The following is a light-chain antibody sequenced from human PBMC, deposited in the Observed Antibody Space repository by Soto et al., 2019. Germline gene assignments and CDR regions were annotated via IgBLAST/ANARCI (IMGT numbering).Light chain of an antibody. CDR2: RAS. Sequence: DIQMTQSPSTLSASVGDTVTITCRASQSSSIWLAWYQQKPGKAPNLLIYRASNFESGVPSRFSGSGSGTEFTLTISSLQPDDFATYYCQQCYSYPWTFGQGTKVEIK. J-gene: IGKJ1*01. V-gene: IGKV1-5*03. CDR3: QQCYSYPWT. CDR1: QSSSIW.